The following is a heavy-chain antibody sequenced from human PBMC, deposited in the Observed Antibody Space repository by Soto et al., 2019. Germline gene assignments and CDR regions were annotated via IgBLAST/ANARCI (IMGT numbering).Heavy chain of an antibody. V-gene: IGHV4-31*03. D-gene: IGHD2-21*01. CDR1: GAALNSGNYY. CDR3: ARLRIATNNYKWLDP. Sequence: PSETLSLTCSVSGAALNSGNYYWSWIRQVPGKGLEWIGHIYVTGAVDYNPSLRDRITISQETSERQFSLNLRLVTAADTAVYYCARLRIATNNYKWLDPCGQGTLVTVSS. CDR2: IYVTGAV. J-gene: IGHJ5*02.